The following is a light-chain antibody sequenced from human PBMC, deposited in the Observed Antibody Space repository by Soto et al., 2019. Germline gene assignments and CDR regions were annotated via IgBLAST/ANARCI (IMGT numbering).Light chain of an antibody. V-gene: IGKV3-15*01. J-gene: IGKJ3*01. CDR2: GAS. CDR1: QSISSN. CDR3: QHYNNWPFT. Sequence: EIVMTQSPATLSVSPGERATLSCRASQSISSNLAWYQQKPGQAPRLLIYGASTRATGIPATFSGSGSGTEFTLTISSLQSEAFAVYYCQHYNNWPFTFGPGTKVDIK.